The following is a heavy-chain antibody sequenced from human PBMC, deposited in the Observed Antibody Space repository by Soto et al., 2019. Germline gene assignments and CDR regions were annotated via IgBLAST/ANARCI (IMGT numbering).Heavy chain of an antibody. Sequence: AGGSLRLSCEASGFIFPNAWMSWVRQGPGKGLEWVARIKSQTDGGATDYAAAVKGRSTISRDDSKNTVYLQMDSLKSDDTAVYYCVTDPIKLWPYDYWGQGTLVTVSS. CDR3: VTDPIKLWPYDY. J-gene: IGHJ4*02. D-gene: IGHD2-21*01. V-gene: IGHV3-15*01. CDR2: IKSQTDGGAT. CDR1: GFIFPNAW.